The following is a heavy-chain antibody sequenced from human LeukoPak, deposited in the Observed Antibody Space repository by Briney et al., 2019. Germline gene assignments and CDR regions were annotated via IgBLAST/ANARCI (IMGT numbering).Heavy chain of an antibody. CDR2: ISAYNGNT. CDR3: ARDEPYSGGWFEVDY. D-gene: IGHD6-19*01. J-gene: IGHJ4*02. V-gene: IGHV1-18*01. CDR1: GGTFSSYA. Sequence: GSSVKVSCKASGGTFSSYAISWVRQAPGQGLEWMGWISAYNGNTNYAQKLQGRVTMTTDTSTSTAYMELRSLRSDDTAVYYCARDEPYSGGWFEVDYWGQGTLVTVSS.